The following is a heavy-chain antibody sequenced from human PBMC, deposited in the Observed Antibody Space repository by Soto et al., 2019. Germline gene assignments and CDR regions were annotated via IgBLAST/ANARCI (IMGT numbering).Heavy chain of an antibody. J-gene: IGHJ4*02. V-gene: IGHV1-69*06. CDR3: ARDMTRTVVPYFDF. Sequence: VQLVQSGAEVKKPGSSVKVSCKASGGTFSNYVVNWVRQAPGQGLEWMGRIIPISGAANYAQKFQGRFTITADKSTSTSYMELRSLRSEDTAVYYCARDMTRTVVPYFDFWGQGTLVTVAS. D-gene: IGHD1-20*01. CDR1: GGTFSNYV. CDR2: IIPISGAA.